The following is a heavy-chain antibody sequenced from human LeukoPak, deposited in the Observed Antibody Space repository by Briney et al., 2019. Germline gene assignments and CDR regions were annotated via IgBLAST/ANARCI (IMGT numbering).Heavy chain of an antibody. CDR3: AKDRYYGSGSYYNLWLFDY. Sequence: GGSLRLSCAVSGFAFGSFGMSWVRQAPGKGLEWVSGISGGGKTNYADSVKGRFTISRDNSKNTLYLQMNSLRAEDTAVYYCAKDRYYGSGSYYNLWLFDYWGQGTLVTVSS. D-gene: IGHD3-10*01. J-gene: IGHJ4*02. V-gene: IGHV3-23*01. CDR1: GFAFGSFG. CDR2: ISGGGKT.